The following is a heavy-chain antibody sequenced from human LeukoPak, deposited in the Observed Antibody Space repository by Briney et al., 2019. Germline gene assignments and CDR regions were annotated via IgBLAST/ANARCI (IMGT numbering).Heavy chain of an antibody. V-gene: IGHV4-59*01. Sequence: SETLSLTCTVSGGSISSYYWSWIRQPPGKGLEWIGYIYYSGSTNYNPSLKSRVTISVDTSKNQFPLKLSSVTAADTAVYYCARDRQQLNYWGQGTLVTVSS. D-gene: IGHD6-13*01. CDR2: IYYSGST. CDR3: ARDRQQLNY. CDR1: GGSISSYY. J-gene: IGHJ4*02.